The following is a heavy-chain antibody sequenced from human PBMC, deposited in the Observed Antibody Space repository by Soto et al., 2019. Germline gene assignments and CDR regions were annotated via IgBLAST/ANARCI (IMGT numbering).Heavy chain of an antibody. D-gene: IGHD1-7*01. CDR2: ISNDGSNK. CDR3: AQGFGNSWAFDS. V-gene: IGHV3-30*18. J-gene: IGHJ4*02. CDR1: GFSFSTYG. Sequence: QVHLVESGGGVVQPGRSLRLSCAASGFSFSTYGMHWVRQAPGKGLEWVAFISNDGSNKYYADSVKGRFTISRDNSKNRLYLKWNTLGAEDTAVYYWAQGFGNSWAFDSWGQGPLVTFSS.